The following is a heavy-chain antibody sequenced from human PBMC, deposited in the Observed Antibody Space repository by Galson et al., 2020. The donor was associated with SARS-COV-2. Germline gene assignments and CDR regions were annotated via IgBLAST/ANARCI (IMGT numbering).Heavy chain of an antibody. CDR1: GGSVSSDIYY. D-gene: IGHD1-26*01. CDR3: ARGRHQGREDWFDP. CDR2: ISYSGST. J-gene: IGHJ5*02. V-gene: IGHV4-61*01. Sequence: SETLSLTCTVSGGSVSSDIYYWSWIRQPPGKGLEWIGYISYSGSTNYSPSLKSRVTISVDTSKIQFSLKLSSVTAADTAVYYCARGRHQGREDWFDPWGQGTLVTVSS.